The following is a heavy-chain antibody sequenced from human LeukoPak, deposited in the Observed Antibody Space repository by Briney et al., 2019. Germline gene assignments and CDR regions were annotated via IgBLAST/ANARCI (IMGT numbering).Heavy chain of an antibody. J-gene: IGHJ4*02. CDR3: ARDGARYDYVWGSYRFILDY. D-gene: IGHD3-16*02. V-gene: IGHV1-18*01. CDR1: GYTFTSYA. Sequence: GESLKISCKGSGYTFTSYAISWVRQAPGQGLEWMGWISAYNGNTNYAQKFQGRVTMTTDTSTSTAYMELRSLRSDDTAVYYCARDGARYDYVWGSYRFILDYWGQGTLVTVSS. CDR2: ISAYNGNT.